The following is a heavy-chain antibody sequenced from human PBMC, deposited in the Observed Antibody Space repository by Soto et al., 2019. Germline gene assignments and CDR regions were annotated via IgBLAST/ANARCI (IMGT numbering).Heavy chain of an antibody. CDR2: IIPIFGTA. V-gene: IGHV1-69*13. D-gene: IGHD5-12*01. CDR1: GGTFSSYA. Sequence: ASVKVSCKASGGTFSSYAISWVRQAPGQGLEWMGGIIPIFGTANYAQKFQGRVTITADESTSTAYMELSSLRSEDKAVYYCATYWVGKVAGAGIFDYWGQGTLVTVSS. J-gene: IGHJ4*02. CDR3: ATYWVGKVAGAGIFDY.